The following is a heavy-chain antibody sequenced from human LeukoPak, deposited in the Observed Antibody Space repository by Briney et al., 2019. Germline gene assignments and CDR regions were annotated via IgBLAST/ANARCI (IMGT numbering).Heavy chain of an antibody. CDR3: TRREGYCSSTSCPAFDY. V-gene: IGHV3-73*01. CDR2: IRSKANSYAT. D-gene: IGHD2-2*01. Sequence: PGGSLKLSCAASGFTFSGSAMHWVRQASGKGLEWVGRIRSKANSYATAYAASVKGRFTNSRDDSKNTAYLQMNSLKTEDTAVYYCTRREGYCSSTSCPAFDYWGQGTLVTVSS. CDR1: GFTFSGSA. J-gene: IGHJ4*02.